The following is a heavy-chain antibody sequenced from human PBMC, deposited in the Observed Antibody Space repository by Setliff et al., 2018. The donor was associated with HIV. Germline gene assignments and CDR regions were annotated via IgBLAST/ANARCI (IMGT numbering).Heavy chain of an antibody. Sequence: SETLSLTCTVSGGSIRATSYYWGWIRQPPGKGLEWIGSIYYSGSTKYNPSLKSRVTISLDMSKSQFSLKLNSVTAADTATYYCARLGYYNFWSGYWTDYWGHGTLVTVSS. J-gene: IGHJ4*01. CDR1: GGSIRATSYY. CDR2: IYYSGST. CDR3: ARLGYYNFWSGYWTDY. V-gene: IGHV4-39*01. D-gene: IGHD3-3*01.